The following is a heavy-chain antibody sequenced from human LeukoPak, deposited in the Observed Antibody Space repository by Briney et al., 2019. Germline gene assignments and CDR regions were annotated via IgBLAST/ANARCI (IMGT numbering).Heavy chain of an antibody. CDR1: GFTFSSYG. CDR3: ARGVSSGYCSSTSCRWTTVTTQNNFDY. V-gene: IGHV3-33*01. J-gene: IGHJ4*02. CDR2: IWYDGSNK. D-gene: IGHD2-2*01. Sequence: PGGSLRLSCAASGFTFSSYGMHWVRQAPGKGLEWVAVIWYDGSNKYYADSVKGRFTISRDNSKSTLYLQMNSLRADDTAVYYCARGVSSGYCSSTSCRWTTVTTQNNFDYWGQGTLVTVSS.